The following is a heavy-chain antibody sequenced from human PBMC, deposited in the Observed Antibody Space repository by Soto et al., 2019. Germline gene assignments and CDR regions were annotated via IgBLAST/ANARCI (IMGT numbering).Heavy chain of an antibody. V-gene: IGHV3-74*01. Sequence: EVQLVESGGGLVQPGESLRLSCAASGFTFSYYWMHWVRQAPGKGLVWVSRIHSDGSSTTYADSVKGRFTISRDNARNTVYLQMNSLRVEDTAVYYCARGGRGAFDIWGQGTVVTVSS. CDR2: IHSDGSST. J-gene: IGHJ3*02. CDR1: GFTFSYYW. CDR3: ARGGRGAFDI. D-gene: IGHD1-26*01.